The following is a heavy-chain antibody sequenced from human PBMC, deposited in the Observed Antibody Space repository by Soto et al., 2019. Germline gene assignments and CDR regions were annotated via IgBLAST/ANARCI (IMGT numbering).Heavy chain of an antibody. CDR1: GFTFDDYT. CDR2: ISWDGGST. CDR3: AKDFSHYYDSSGYYPYYFDY. D-gene: IGHD3-22*01. V-gene: IGHV3-43*01. Sequence: GGSLRLSCAASGFTFDDYTMHWVRQAPGKGLEWVSLISWDGGSTYYADSVKGRFTISRDNSKNSLYLQMNSLRTEDTALYYCAKDFSHYYDSSGYYPYYFDYWGQGTLVTVSS. J-gene: IGHJ4*02.